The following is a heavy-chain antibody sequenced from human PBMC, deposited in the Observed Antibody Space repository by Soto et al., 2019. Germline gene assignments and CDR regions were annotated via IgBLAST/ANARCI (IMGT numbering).Heavy chain of an antibody. V-gene: IGHV1-69*01. CDR1: GGTFRSYP. CDR2: IIPVVGTA. CDR3: AREYTGALFDS. D-gene: IGHD1-20*01. J-gene: IGHJ4*02. Sequence: QVQLVQSGAEVKKPGSSVKISCKASGGTFRSYPISWVRQAPGQGLEWMGGIIPVVGTADYAQKFQGRVTITADETTRTVYMEMSSLRSDDTAVYYGAREYTGALFDSWGQGTLVTVSS.